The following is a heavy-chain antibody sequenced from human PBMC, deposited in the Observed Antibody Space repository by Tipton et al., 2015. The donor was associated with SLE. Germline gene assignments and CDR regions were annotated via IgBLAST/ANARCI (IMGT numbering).Heavy chain of an antibody. V-gene: IGHV3-33*06. CDR1: GFTFSSYG. Sequence: SLRLSCAASGFTFSSYGMHWVRQAPGKGLEWVAVIWYDGSNKYYADSVKGRFTISRDNSKNTLYLQMNSLRAEDTAVYYCAKDIAVAGREGDAFDIWGQGTMVTVSS. CDR3: AKDIAVAGREGDAFDI. CDR2: IWYDGSNK. J-gene: IGHJ3*02. D-gene: IGHD6-19*01.